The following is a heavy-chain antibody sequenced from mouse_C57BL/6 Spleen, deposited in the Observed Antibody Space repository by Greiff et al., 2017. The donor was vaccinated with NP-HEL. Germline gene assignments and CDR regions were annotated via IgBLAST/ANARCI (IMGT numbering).Heavy chain of an antibody. CDR1: GFSLTSYG. CDR2: IWSGGST. Sequence: VKLQESGPGLVQPSQSLSITCTVSGFSLTSYGVHWVRQSPGKGLEWLGVIWSGGSTDYNAAFISRLSISKDNSKSQVFFKMNSLQADDTAIYYCASPLLRGFAYWGQGTLVTVSA. J-gene: IGHJ3*01. V-gene: IGHV2-2*01. D-gene: IGHD1-2*01. CDR3: ASPLLRGFAY.